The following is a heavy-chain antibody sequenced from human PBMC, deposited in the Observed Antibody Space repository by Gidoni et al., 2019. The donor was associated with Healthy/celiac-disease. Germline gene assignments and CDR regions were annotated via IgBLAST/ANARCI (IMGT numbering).Heavy chain of an antibody. D-gene: IGHD3-3*02. CDR2: IIPIVGTA. CDR1: VGPFSSYA. CDR3: ARPIPQLEGFYYYYGMDV. J-gene: IGHJ6*02. Sequence: QVQLVQSGAEVKKPGSSVKVSCKASVGPFSSYAISWVRQAPGQGLEWMGGIIPIVGTANYAQNFQGRVTITADESTSTAYMELSSLRSEDTAVYYWARPIPQLEGFYYYYGMDVWGQGTTVTVSS. V-gene: IGHV1-69*01.